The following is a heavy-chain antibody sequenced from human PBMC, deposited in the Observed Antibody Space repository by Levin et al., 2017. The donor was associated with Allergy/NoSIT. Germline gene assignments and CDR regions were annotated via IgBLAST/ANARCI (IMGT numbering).Heavy chain of an antibody. CDR1: GGTFSSYA. D-gene: IGHD1-7*01. CDR2: IIPIFGTA. V-gene: IGHV1-69*13. CDR3: ASIQDEPRYNWNYGGAFDI. Sequence: GASVKVSCKASGGTFSSYAISWVRQAPGQGLEWMGGIIPIFGTANYAQKFQGRVTITADESTSTAYMELSSLRSEDTAVYYCASIQDEPRYNWNYGGAFDIWGQGTMVTVSS. J-gene: IGHJ3*02.